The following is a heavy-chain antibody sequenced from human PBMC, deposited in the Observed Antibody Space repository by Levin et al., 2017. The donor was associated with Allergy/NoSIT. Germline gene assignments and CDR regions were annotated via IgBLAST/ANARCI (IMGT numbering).Heavy chain of an antibody. V-gene: IGHV4-59*01. CDR3: ARSGELTGGGDWFDP. CDR1: GGSISSSY. Sequence: SQTLSLTCTVSGGSISSSYWSWIRQPPGKGLEWIGYIYYSGSTNYNPSLKSRVTISVDTSKNQFSLKLSSVTAADTAVYYCARSGELTGGGDWFDPWGQGTLVTVSS. J-gene: IGHJ5*02. CDR2: IYYSGST. D-gene: IGHD7-27*01.